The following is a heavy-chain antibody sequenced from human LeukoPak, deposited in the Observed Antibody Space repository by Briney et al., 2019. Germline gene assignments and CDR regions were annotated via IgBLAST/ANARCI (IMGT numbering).Heavy chain of an antibody. V-gene: IGHV3-23*01. D-gene: IGHD3-22*01. CDR2: ISGSGGST. CDR1: GFTFDDYG. Sequence: PGGSLRLSCAASGFTFDDYGMSWVRQAPGKGLEWVSAISGSGGSTYYADSVKGRFTISRDNSKNTLYLQMNSLRAEDTAVYYCAKTYYYDSSGYYLWGQGTLVTVSS. J-gene: IGHJ5*02. CDR3: AKTYYYDSSGYYL.